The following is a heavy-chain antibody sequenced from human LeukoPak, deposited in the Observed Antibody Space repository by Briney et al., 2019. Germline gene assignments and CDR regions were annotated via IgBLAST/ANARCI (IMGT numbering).Heavy chain of an antibody. J-gene: IGHJ5*02. CDR3: ARDGGRDGYTGRFDP. Sequence: SETLSLTCTVSGGSISSYYWSWIRQPPGKGLEWIGYIYYSGSTNYNPSLKSRVTISVDTSKNQFSLKLSSVTAADTAVYYCARDGGRDGYTGRFDPWGQGTLVTVSS. CDR2: IYYSGST. D-gene: IGHD5-24*01. V-gene: IGHV4-59*01. CDR1: GGSISSYY.